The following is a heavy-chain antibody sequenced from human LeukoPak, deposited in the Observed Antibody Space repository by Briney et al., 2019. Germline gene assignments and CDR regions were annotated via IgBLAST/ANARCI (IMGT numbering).Heavy chain of an antibody. V-gene: IGHV3-74*01. D-gene: IGHD5-18*01. CDR3: AKFGYSYGEINPEFDS. Sequence: GGSLRLSCAASGFTFSNHWMHWVRQAPGKGLVWVSRINNDGSSTTYADSVKGRFTISRDNSKNTLYLHVGSLRADDTAVFYCAKFGYSYGEINPEFDSWGQGILVTVSS. J-gene: IGHJ4*02. CDR2: INNDGSST. CDR1: GFTFSNHW.